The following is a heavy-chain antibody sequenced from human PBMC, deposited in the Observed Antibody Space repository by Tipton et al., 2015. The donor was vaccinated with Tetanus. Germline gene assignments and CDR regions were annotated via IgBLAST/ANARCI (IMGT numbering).Heavy chain of an antibody. V-gene: IGHV1-18*01. CDR1: GYTFTSYA. J-gene: IGHJ4*02. CDR3: ARDQLDH. Sequence: GEVKKPGASVKVSCKASGYTFTSYAVTWVRQAPGQGLEWMGWISGYNGNTNFTQKFQGRLTMTRDTSTSTAYMELRSLRSDDTAVYFCARDQLDHWGQGTLVTVSS. CDR2: ISGYNGNT.